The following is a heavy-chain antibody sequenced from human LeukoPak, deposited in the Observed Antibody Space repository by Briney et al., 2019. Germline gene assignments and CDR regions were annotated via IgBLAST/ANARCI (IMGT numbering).Heavy chain of an antibody. CDR1: GYTFTRYY. J-gene: IGHJ4*02. CDR3: ANIQLWLPY. V-gene: IGHV1-2*02. CDR2: INLNSGGT. D-gene: IGHD5-18*01. Sequence: GASVKVSCKASGYTFTRYYMHWVRQAPGEGLEWMGWINLNSGGTNFAQEFQGRVTLTRDTSISTAYMELTRLRTDDTAMYYCANIQLWLPYWGQGTLVTVSS.